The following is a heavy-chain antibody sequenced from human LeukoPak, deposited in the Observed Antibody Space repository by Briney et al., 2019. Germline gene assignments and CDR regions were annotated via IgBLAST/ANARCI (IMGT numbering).Heavy chain of an antibody. J-gene: IGHJ4*02. CDR3: ARAPLEYCSGGSCYSLDC. V-gene: IGHV3-33*01. CDR2: IWYDGSNK. CDR1: GFTFSSYG. Sequence: PGGSLRRSCAASGFTFSSYGMHWVRQAPGKGLEWVAVIWYDGSNKYYADSVKGRFTVSRDNSKNTLYLQMNSLRAEDTAAYYCARAPLEYCSGGSCYSLDCWGQGTLVTVSS. D-gene: IGHD2-15*01.